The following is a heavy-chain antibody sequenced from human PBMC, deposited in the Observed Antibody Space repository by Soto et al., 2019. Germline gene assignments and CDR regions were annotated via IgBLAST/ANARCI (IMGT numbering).Heavy chain of an antibody. CDR1: GGSFSDYY. CDR3: ARGGRLRSPFGY. Sequence: SETLSLTCAVYGGSFSDYYWTWIRQPPGKGLEWIGEIKHSGTTTHNPSLKSRVTMSVDTSKNQFSLNLTSVTAADTAIYYCARGGRLRSPFGYWGQGILVTVSS. CDR2: IKHSGTT. V-gene: IGHV4-34*01. J-gene: IGHJ1*01. D-gene: IGHD4-17*01.